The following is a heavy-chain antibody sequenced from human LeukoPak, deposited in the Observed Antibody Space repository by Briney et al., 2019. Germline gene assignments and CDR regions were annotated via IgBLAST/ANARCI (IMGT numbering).Heavy chain of an antibody. CDR3: AKVPVGAFDY. Sequence: PGGSLRLSCAASGFTFSSYAMGWVRQAPGRRLEWVSVISGSGGSTYYADSVKGRFTISRDNSKTTLYLQMDSLRADDTAVYYCAKVPVGAFDYWGQGTLVTVSS. J-gene: IGHJ4*02. D-gene: IGHD1-26*01. CDR1: GFTFSSYA. V-gene: IGHV3-23*01. CDR2: ISGSGGST.